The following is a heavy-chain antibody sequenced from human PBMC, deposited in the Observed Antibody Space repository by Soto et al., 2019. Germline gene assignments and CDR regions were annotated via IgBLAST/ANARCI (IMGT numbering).Heavy chain of an antibody. D-gene: IGHD3-3*01. CDR2: ISGSGGTI. V-gene: IGHV3-11*01. Sequence: PGGSLRLSCAASGFNFGDYYMTWIRQAPGKGLEWVSYISGSGGTIYYADSVKGRFTISRDNAKNSLYLQMNSLRAEDTAVFYCARVVDNGYYPDYWGQGTLVTVSS. J-gene: IGHJ4*02. CDR3: ARVVDNGYYPDY. CDR1: GFNFGDYY.